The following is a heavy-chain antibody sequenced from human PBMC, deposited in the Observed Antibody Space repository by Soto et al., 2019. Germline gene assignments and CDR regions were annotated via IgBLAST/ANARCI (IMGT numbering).Heavy chain of an antibody. CDR3: ARGMAVAIHAGIDY. J-gene: IGHJ4*02. CDR2: IYPSGSST. D-gene: IGHD6-19*01. CDR1: GYTFTNYY. V-gene: IGHV1-46*01. Sequence: ASVKVSCKASGYTFTNYYMHWVRQAPGQGLEWMGLIYPSGSSTSYTQKFQGRVTMTRDTSTSTVHMELSSLRSEDTAVYYCARGMAVAIHAGIDYWGQGTLVTVSS.